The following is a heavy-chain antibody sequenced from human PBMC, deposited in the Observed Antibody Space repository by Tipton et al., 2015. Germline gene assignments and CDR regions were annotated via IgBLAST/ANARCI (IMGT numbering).Heavy chain of an antibody. V-gene: IGHV3-23*01. Sequence: SLRLSCAASGFTFSGYAMSWVRQAPGKGLEWVSAISARALGTYYADSVKGRFTISRDNSKSTLSLQMSSLRADDTAVYYCAKEAIVSSLYQEKGYFDSWGQGTPVAVSS. CDR3: AKEAIVSSLYQEKGYFDS. CDR1: GFTFSGYA. CDR2: ISARALGT. J-gene: IGHJ4*02. D-gene: IGHD2-21*01.